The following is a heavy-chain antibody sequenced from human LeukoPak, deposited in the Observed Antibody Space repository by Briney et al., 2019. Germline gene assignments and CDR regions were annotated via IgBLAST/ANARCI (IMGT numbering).Heavy chain of an antibody. CDR1: GFTFSDYY. Sequence: RGSLRLSCAASGFTFSDYYMSWIRQAPGKGLEWVSYISSSGSTIYYADSVKGRFTISRDNAKNSLYLQMNSLRAEDTAVYYCARESPYCSSTSCYSAWGQGTLVTVSS. CDR2: ISSSGSTI. CDR3: ARESPYCSSTSCYSA. D-gene: IGHD2-2*01. J-gene: IGHJ5*02. V-gene: IGHV3-11*04.